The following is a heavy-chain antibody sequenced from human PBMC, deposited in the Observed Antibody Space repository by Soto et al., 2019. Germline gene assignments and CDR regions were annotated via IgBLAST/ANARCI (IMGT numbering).Heavy chain of an antibody. J-gene: IGHJ3*02. Sequence: PGGSLRLSCAASGFTFSSYGMHWVRQAPGKGLEWVAVIWYDGSNKYYADSVKGRFTISRDNSKNTLYLQMNSLRAEDTAVYYCARDDDYILLAFDIWGQGTRVTVAS. V-gene: IGHV3-33*01. CDR1: GFTFSSYG. CDR2: IWYDGSNK. CDR3: ARDDDYILLAFDI. D-gene: IGHD3-16*01.